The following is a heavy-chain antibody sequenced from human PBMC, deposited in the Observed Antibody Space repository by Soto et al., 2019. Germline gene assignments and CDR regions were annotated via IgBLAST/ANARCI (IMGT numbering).Heavy chain of an antibody. D-gene: IGHD4-4*01. CDR1: GGSISSSSYY. V-gene: IGHV4-39*01. CDR2: IYYSGST. Sequence: QLQLQESGPGLVKPSETLSLTCTVSGGSISSSSYYWGWIRQPPGKGLEWIGSIYYSGSTHYNPSLKSRVTISVDTSKNQFSLKLSSVTAADTAVYYCARPDYSNYSYGMDVWGQGTTVTVSS. CDR3: ARPDYSNYSYGMDV. J-gene: IGHJ6*02.